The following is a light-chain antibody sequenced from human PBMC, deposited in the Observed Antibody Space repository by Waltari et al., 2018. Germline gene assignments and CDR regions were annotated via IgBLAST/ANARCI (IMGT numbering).Light chain of an antibody. Sequence: QAVVTQEPSLTVSPGGTVTLTCGSNTGAVTSGHFPYWFQQKPGQAPVTLIYDASNRHSWTPARFSGSRRGGKAALTLSGAQPEDEADYYCLLSFSGADVVFGGGTKLTVL. V-gene: IGLV7-46*01. J-gene: IGLJ2*01. CDR2: DAS. CDR3: LLSFSGADVV. CDR1: TGAVTSGHF.